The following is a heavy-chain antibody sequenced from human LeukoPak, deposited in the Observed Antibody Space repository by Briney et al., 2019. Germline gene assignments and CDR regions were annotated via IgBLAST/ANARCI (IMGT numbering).Heavy chain of an antibody. D-gene: IGHD2-15*01. V-gene: IGHV3-48*01. CDR3: ARDSWGTGGYYFDY. Sequence: PVGCLRLSCAASGFTFSSYTMNWVRQAPGKGLEWIAYIRTSSRTIYYADSVKGRFTISRDNAKNSLYLQMNSLRAEDTAVYYCARDSWGTGGYYFDYWGQGSVASVSS. CDR2: IRTSSRTI. J-gene: IGHJ4*02. CDR1: GFTFSSYT.